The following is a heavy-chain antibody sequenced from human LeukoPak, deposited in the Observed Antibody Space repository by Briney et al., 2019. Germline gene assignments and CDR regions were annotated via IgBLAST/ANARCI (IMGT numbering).Heavy chain of an antibody. D-gene: IGHD1-26*01. Sequence: SVKVSCKASGGTFSSYAINWVRQAPGQGLEWMGGIIPMFGTANYAQKFQGRVTITTDESTSTAYMELSSLGSEDTAMYYCARVFARGGEISGSYYYYWGQGTLVTVSS. J-gene: IGHJ4*02. CDR2: IIPMFGTA. V-gene: IGHV1-69*05. CDR1: GGTFSSYA. CDR3: ARVFARGGEISGSYYYY.